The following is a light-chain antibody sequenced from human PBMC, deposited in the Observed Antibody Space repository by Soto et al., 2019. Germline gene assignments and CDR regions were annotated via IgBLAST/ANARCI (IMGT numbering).Light chain of an antibody. V-gene: IGKV3D-20*02. CDR1: QTVSSGY. CDR2: DAS. CDR3: QQRSNWPIT. J-gene: IGKJ5*01. Sequence: EIVLSQSPVTLSLSPGERATLSCGASQTVSSGYLAWYQQRPGLAPRLLIYDASSRATGIAARFSGSGSGTDFTLTISSLEPEDFAVYYCQQRSNWPITFGQGTRLE.